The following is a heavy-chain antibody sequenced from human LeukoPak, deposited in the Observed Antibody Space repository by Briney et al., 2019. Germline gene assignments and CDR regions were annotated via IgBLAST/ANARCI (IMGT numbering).Heavy chain of an antibody. D-gene: IGHD6-19*01. CDR3: ASSVSGWSLFDY. CDR2: IYYSGST. Sequence: SETLSLTCTISNGSISDDYWSWIRQPPGKGLEWIGYIYYSGSTNYSPSLRSRVTISVDRSKNQVSLILSSVTAADTAVYYCASSVSGWSLFDYWGQGTLVTVSS. V-gene: IGHV4-59*01. J-gene: IGHJ4*02. CDR1: NGSISDDY.